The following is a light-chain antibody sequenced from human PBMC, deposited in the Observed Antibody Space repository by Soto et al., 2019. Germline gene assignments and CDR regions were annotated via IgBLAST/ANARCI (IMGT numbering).Light chain of an antibody. J-gene: IGKJ2*01. V-gene: IGKV3-15*01. CDR1: QSVRSN. CDR2: GAS. CDR3: QQSYSTPMYT. Sequence: EIVLTQSPATLSVSPGERATLSCRASQSVRSNLAWYQQKPGQAPRLFIFGASTRATNISARFTGSGSGTDFTLTISSLQPEDFATYYCQQSYSTPMYTFGQGTKLEIK.